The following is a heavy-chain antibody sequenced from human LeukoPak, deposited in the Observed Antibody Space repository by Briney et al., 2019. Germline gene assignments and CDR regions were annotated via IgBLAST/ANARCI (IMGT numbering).Heavy chain of an antibody. J-gene: IGHJ5*02. Sequence: ASVKVSCKASGYTFTAYYLHWVRLIPGQGLEWMGWINLKSGGTNYAQGRVTMTRDTSISTAYMELSRLRSDDTAVYYCAREAGLGYCSGGSCYSDFSHWFDPWGQGTLVTVSS. V-gene: IGHV1-2*02. CDR1: GYTFTAYY. D-gene: IGHD2-15*01. CDR2: INLKSGGT. CDR3: AREAGLGYCSGGSCYSDFSHWFDP.